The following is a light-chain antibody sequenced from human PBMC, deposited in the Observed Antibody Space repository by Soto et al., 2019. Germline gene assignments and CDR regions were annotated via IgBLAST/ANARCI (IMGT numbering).Light chain of an antibody. J-gene: IGKJ2*01. CDR2: VGS. CDR1: ENIRNY. CDR3: QQSYIVPYT. Sequence: DIQMTQSPSSLSASVGDRVTISCRSSENIRNYLIWYRQKPGKAPELLMYVGSTLESGVPSRFSGSGLGTDFTLTIKSLQPEAFGVYYCQQSYIVPYTFGRGTSLDI. V-gene: IGKV1-39*01.